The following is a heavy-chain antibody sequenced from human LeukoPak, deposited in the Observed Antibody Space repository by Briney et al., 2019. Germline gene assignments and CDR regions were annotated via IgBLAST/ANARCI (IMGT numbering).Heavy chain of an antibody. D-gene: IGHD4-17*01. CDR1: GFTFSSYE. J-gene: IGHJ3*02. V-gene: IGHV3-48*03. CDR2: ISSSGSTI. Sequence: GGSLRLSCAASGFTFSSYELNWVRQAPGMGPEWVSYISSSGSTISYADSVKGRFTISRDNAKNSLYLQMNSLRAEDTAVYYCAREGALTVTKDAFDIWGQGTMVTVSS. CDR3: AREGALTVTKDAFDI.